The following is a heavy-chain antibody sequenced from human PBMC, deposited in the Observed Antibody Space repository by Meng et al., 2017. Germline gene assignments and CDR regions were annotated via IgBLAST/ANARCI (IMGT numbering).Heavy chain of an antibody. Sequence: GESLKIPFKGSGYSVTSYWIGWVRQMPGKGLEWMGIIYPGDSDTRYSPSFQGKVPISADKSISTAYLQWSSLKASDTAMYYCARRHVVALDAFDIWGQGTMVTVSS. J-gene: IGHJ3*02. D-gene: IGHD2-15*01. CDR2: IYPGDSDT. CDR3: ARRHVVALDAFDI. CDR1: GYSVTSYW. V-gene: IGHV5-51*01.